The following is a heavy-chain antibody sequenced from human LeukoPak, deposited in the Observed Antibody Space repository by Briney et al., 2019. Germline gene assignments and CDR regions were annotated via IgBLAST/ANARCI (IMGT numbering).Heavy chain of an antibody. Sequence: GGSLRLSCTTSGFRFGDYAMNWVRQAPGKGLEWVGFISSKAYGATTKYAASVEGRFTISRDDSKSIAYLQMNSLRIEDTGVYYCSKQVGSGWPIDNWGQGTVVTVSS. CDR1: GFRFGDYA. D-gene: IGHD6-19*01. J-gene: IGHJ4*02. CDR3: SKQVGSGWPIDN. CDR2: ISSKAYGATT. V-gene: IGHV3-49*04.